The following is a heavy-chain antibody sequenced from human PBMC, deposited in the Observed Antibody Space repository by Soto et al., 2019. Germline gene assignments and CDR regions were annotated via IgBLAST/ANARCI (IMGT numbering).Heavy chain of an antibody. CDR1: GFTFNSYA. Sequence: QVQLVESGGGVVQPGRSLRLSCAASGFTFNSYAMHWVRQAPGKGLEWVAVISSDGSDKYYADSVKGRLTISRDNSKNTLYLLMNRLRTEDTAVYYCARDYRGSGTLDYWGQGTLVTVSP. CDR2: ISSDGSDK. CDR3: ARDYRGSGTLDY. D-gene: IGHD3-10*01. J-gene: IGHJ4*02. V-gene: IGHV3-30*04.